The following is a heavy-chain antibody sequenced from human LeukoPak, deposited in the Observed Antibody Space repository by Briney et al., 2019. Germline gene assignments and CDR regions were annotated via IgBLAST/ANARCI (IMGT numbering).Heavy chain of an antibody. V-gene: IGHV4-34*01. CDR2: INHSGST. CDR1: GGSFSGYY. CDR3: ARGLRGWYYYDSSGYSHFDY. J-gene: IGHJ4*02. Sequence: SETLSLTCAVYGGSFSGYYWSWIRQPPGKGLEWIGEINHSGSTNYNPSLKSRVTISVDTSKNQFSLKLSSVTAADTAVYYCARGLRGWYYYDSSGYSHFDYWGQGTLVTVPS. D-gene: IGHD3-22*01.